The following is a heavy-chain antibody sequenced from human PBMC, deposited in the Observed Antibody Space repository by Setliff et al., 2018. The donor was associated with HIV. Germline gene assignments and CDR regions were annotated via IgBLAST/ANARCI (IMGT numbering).Heavy chain of an antibody. V-gene: IGHV4-61*09. CDR2: SYVSRNT. Sequence: KPSETLSLTCAVSGDSLTTGGADWSWVRQPAGKALEWIGHSYVSRNTMYNPSLRSRVTISLDRSNNQFSLNLSSLTAADTAVSFCARGGVYSGSDRQPFDYWGQGSQVTVSS. D-gene: IGHD5-12*01. J-gene: IGHJ4*02. CDR3: ARGGVYSGSDRQPFDY. CDR1: GDSLTTGGAD.